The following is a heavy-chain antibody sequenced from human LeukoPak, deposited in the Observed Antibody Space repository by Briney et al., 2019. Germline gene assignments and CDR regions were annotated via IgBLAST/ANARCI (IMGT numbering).Heavy chain of an antibody. V-gene: IGHV1-24*01. CDR2: FDPEDGEA. J-gene: IGHJ4*02. CDR1: GSTLTELS. CDR3: AASKSSEDY. Sequence: GASVKVSCKVSGSTLTELSMHWVRQAPGEGLEWMGGFDPEDGEAIYAQKFQGRVTMTEDTSTDTVYMELRSLRSDDTAVYYCAASKSSEDYWGQGTLVTVSS.